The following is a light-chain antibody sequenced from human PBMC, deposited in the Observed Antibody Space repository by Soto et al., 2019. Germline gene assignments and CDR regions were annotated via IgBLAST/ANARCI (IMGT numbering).Light chain of an antibody. CDR3: QQYNNWPLT. J-gene: IGKJ4*01. V-gene: IGKV3-15*01. Sequence: EIVMTQSPATLSVSPGERDTLSCRCGQSVSSNLAWYQQKPGQAPRLLIYGASTRATGIPARFSGSGSGTEFTLTISSLQSEDFAVYYCQQYNNWPLTFGGGTKVDIK. CDR2: GAS. CDR1: QSVSSN.